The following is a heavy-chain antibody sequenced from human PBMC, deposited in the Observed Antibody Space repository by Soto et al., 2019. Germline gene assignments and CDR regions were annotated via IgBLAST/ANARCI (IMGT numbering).Heavy chain of an antibody. CDR1: GGSMTSYY. D-gene: IGHD3-3*01. J-gene: IGHJ5*02. V-gene: IGHV4-4*07. CDR3: ARGQRFSDWFDP. CDR2: VYSSGGT. Sequence: QVHLQQSGPGLVKPSETLSLSCTVSGGSMTSYYWTWIRRAAGKGLERIGRVYSSGGTHYNPSLKSRVTISLDTSKNQFSLRLSSVTEADTAVYFCARGQRFSDWFDPWGQGTLVNVSS.